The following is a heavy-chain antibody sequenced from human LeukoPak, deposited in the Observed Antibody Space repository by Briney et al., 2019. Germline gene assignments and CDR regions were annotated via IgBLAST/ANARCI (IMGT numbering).Heavy chain of an antibody. CDR3: ARDGDWAFDY. J-gene: IGHJ4*02. D-gene: IGHD2-21*02. CDR1: GFTFSSSYS. Sequence: GGSLRLSCAASGFTFSSSYSMNWVRQAPGKGLEWVAHISLTTTTVSYADSVKGRFTMSRDNAKNSVFLQMNSLRAEDTAVYYCARDGDWAFDYWGQGTLVTVSS. V-gene: IGHV3-48*01. CDR2: ISLTTTTV.